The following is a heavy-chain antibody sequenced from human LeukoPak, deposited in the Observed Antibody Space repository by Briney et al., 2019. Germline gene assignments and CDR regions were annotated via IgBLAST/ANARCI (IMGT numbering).Heavy chain of an antibody. Sequence: SETLSLTCAVYGGSFSGYYWSWIRQPPGKGLEWIGEINHSGSTYYNPSLKSRVTISVDTSKNQFSLKLSSVTAADTAVYYCARGVDYYGSGSHEVDYWGQGTLVTVSS. D-gene: IGHD3-10*01. J-gene: IGHJ4*02. CDR1: GGSFSGYY. CDR3: ARGVDYYGSGSHEVDY. CDR2: INHSGST. V-gene: IGHV4-34*01.